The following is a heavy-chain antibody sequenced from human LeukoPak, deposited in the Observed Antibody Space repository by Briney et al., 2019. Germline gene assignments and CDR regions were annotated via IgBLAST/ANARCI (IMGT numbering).Heavy chain of an antibody. CDR1: GFTFGSFS. CDR3: ARARAVAGFDY. Sequence: GGSLRLSWAVSGFTFGSFSMNWVRQVPGGGLGLVSYISSSSSYIYYADSVKGRFTISRDNAKNSLYLQMNSLRAEDTAVYYCARARAVAGFDYWGQGTLVTVSS. CDR2: ISSSSSYI. J-gene: IGHJ4*02. D-gene: IGHD6-19*01. V-gene: IGHV3-21*01.